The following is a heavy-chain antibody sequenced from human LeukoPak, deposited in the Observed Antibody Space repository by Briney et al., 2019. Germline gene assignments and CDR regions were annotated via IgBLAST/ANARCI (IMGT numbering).Heavy chain of an antibody. CDR3: ARETYYDFWSGRPSPAYYYYMDV. CDR1: GGTFSSYA. Sequence: SVKVSCKASGGTFSSYAISWVRQAPGQGLEWMGGIIPIFGTANYAQKFQGRVTITADETTSTAYMELSSLRSEDTAVYYCARETYYDFWSGRPSPAYYYYMDVWGKGTTVTVSS. D-gene: IGHD3-3*01. CDR2: IIPIFGTA. V-gene: IGHV1-69*13. J-gene: IGHJ6*03.